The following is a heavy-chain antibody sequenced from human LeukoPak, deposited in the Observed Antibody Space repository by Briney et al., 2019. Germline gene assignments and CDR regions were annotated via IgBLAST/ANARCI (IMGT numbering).Heavy chain of an antibody. CDR2: ISYDGSNK. CDR1: GFTFSGYP. CDR3: ARDKNDILTGSPYYYGMDV. J-gene: IGHJ6*02. Sequence: GGSLRLSCAASGFTFSGYPIHWVRQAPGKGLEWVAVISYDGSNKYYADSVKGRFTISRDNSKNTLYLQMNSLRAEDTAVYYCARDKNDILTGSPYYYGMDVWGQGTTVTVSS. V-gene: IGHV3-30-3*01. D-gene: IGHD3-9*01.